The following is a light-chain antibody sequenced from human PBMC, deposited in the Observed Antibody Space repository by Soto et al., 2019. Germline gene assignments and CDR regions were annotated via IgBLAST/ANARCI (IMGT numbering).Light chain of an antibody. CDR3: QQYNDWPPYT. V-gene: IGKV3-15*01. Sequence: EILMTQSPATLSVSSGERATLSCRASQTVTGALAWYQQKPGQAPRLLIYGASTRASGIPDRFSGSGSGTEFTLTISSLQSEDFAVYYCQQYNDWPPYTFGQGTNVEIK. J-gene: IGKJ2*01. CDR1: QTVTGA. CDR2: GAS.